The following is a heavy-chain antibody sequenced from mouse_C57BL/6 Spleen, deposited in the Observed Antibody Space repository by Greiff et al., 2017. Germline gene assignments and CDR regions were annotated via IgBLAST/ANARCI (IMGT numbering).Heavy chain of an antibody. V-gene: IGHV1-81*01. D-gene: IGHD1-1*01. CDR1: GYTFTSYG. J-gene: IGHJ1*03. CDR2: IYPRSGNT. Sequence: QVHVKQSGAELARPGASVKLSCKASGYTFTSYGISWVKQRTGQGLEWIGEIYPRSGNTYYNEKFKGKATLTADKSSSTAYMELSSLTSEDSAVXAFAKDSNYYGSSYGYFDVWGTGTTVTVSS. CDR3: AKDSNYYGSSYGYFDV.